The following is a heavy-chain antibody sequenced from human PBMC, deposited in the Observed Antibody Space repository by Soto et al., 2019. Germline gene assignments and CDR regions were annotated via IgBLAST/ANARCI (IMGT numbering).Heavy chain of an antibody. CDR1: GGSISTYY. D-gene: IGHD2-8*01. V-gene: IGHV4-59*12. Sequence: QVQLQESGPGLVTPSETLSLTCTVSGGSISTYYWTWIRQSPEKGLEWLGNIYYSGSTNYSPSLNSRFTISPHTSNNQFSLKLRSVTAADTAVYYCARESRCVNGACGNVFDIWGRGTKVTVSS. J-gene: IGHJ3*02. CDR2: IYYSGST. CDR3: ARESRCVNGACGNVFDI.